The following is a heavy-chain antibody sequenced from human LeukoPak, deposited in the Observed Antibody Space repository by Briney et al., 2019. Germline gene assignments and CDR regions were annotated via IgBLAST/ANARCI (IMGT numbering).Heavy chain of an antibody. Sequence: PGGSLRLSCAASGFTFSSYAMHWVRQAPGKGLEWVSVIYSGGSTYYADSVKGRFTISRDNSKNTLYLQMNSLRAEDTAVYYCARDSDTMISYFDYWGQGTLVTVSS. CDR1: GFTFSSYA. D-gene: IGHD3-22*01. CDR2: IYSGGST. J-gene: IGHJ4*02. V-gene: IGHV3-66*01. CDR3: ARDSDTMISYFDY.